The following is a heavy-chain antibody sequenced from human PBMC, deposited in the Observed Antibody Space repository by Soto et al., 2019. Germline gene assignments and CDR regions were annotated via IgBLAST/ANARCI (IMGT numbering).Heavy chain of an antibody. CDR2: IIPILGIA. D-gene: IGHD5-18*01. Sequence: ASVKVSCKASGGTFSSYTISWVRQAPGQGLEWMGRIIPILGIANYAQKFQGRVTITADKSTSTAYMELSSLRSEDTAVYYCVSCHDAMEISYYFDYWGQGTLVTVSS. CDR3: VSCHDAMEISYYFDY. V-gene: IGHV1-69*02. CDR1: GGTFSSYT. J-gene: IGHJ4*02.